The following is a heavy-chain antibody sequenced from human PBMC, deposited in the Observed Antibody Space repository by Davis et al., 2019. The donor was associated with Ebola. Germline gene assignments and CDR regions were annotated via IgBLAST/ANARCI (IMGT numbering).Heavy chain of an antibody. J-gene: IGHJ5*01. CDR3: ARTTKTNIEDSGLGYNSFDS. D-gene: IGHD4-17*01. CDR2: ISHHNGDT. Sequence: SDTLSPTCAAQGGSFSDYFWSWIRQLPEKGLEWIGEISHHNGDTNYNPSLRSRVAISVDSSKNQFSLEISSVTAADTATYYCARTTKTNIEDSGLGYNSFDSWGQGGLVSVSS. CDR1: GGSFSDYF. V-gene: IGHV4-34*01.